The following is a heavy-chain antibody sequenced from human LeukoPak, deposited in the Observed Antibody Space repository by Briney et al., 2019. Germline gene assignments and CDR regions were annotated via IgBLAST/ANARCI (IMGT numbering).Heavy chain of an antibody. Sequence: SETLTLTCTASGGSINTFYWNWIRQPAGKGLEWLGRMYFTGSTNYNPSLRSRVTMSVDTSKMQVSLMLTSVTAADTAVYYCATDRDWDLGFDLWGQGTLVTVS. D-gene: IGHD1-7*01. V-gene: IGHV4-4*07. J-gene: IGHJ4*02. CDR3: ATDRDWDLGFDL. CDR1: GGSINTFY. CDR2: MYFTGST.